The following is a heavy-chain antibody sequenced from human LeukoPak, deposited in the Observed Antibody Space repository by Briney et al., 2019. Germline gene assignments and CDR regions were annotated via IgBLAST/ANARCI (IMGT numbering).Heavy chain of an antibody. D-gene: IGHD3-10*01. Sequence: GGSLRLSCAASGFTFSSYWMTWVRQGPGKGLEWVANIKPDGSLIYYVDSVKGRFTISRDNAKNSLYLQMNSLRAEDTAVYYCAKGGPLLWFGELLYGWGYFDYWGQGTLVTVSS. CDR1: GFTFSSYW. V-gene: IGHV3-7*03. J-gene: IGHJ4*02. CDR3: AKGGPLLWFGELLYGWGYFDY. CDR2: IKPDGSLI.